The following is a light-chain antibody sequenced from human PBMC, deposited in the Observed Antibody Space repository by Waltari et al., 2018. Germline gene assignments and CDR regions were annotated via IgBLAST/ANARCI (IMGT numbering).Light chain of an antibody. CDR1: SSDVGAYNH. CDR3: NSYATTNSYV. Sequence: QSALTQPAYVSGSPAQPITISCTGTSSDVGAYNHVSWYLQHPGKAPKLMIYDVSIRPSGVSNRFSGSKSGNTASLTISGLQAEDEADYYCNSYATTNSYVFGTGTKVTVL. CDR2: DVS. J-gene: IGLJ1*01. V-gene: IGLV2-14*01.